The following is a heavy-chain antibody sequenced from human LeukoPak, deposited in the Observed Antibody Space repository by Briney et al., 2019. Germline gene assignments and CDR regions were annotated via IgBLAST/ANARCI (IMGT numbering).Heavy chain of an antibody. V-gene: IGHV3-21*01. CDR1: GFTFSAYS. Sequence: PGGSLRLSCAASGFTFSAYSMNWVRQAPGKGLEWVSSISYTGSSISYADSVRGRFTISRDNAKNSLFFEMHSLGDEDTALYFCARSFEGGGHGTMVSVSS. J-gene: IGHJ3*01. CDR2: ISYTGSSI. CDR3: ARSFEG.